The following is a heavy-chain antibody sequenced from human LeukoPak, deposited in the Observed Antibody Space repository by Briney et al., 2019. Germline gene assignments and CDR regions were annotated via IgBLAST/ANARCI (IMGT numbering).Heavy chain of an antibody. Sequence: SVKVSCKASGGTFSSYAISWVRQAPGQGLEWMGGVIPIFGTANYAQKFQGRVTITADESTSTAYMELSSLRSEDTAVYYCARGVVAATDYYYYYGMDVWGKGTTVTVSS. D-gene: IGHD2-15*01. CDR2: VIPIFGTA. J-gene: IGHJ6*04. V-gene: IGHV1-69*13. CDR1: GGTFSSYA. CDR3: ARGVVAATDYYYYYGMDV.